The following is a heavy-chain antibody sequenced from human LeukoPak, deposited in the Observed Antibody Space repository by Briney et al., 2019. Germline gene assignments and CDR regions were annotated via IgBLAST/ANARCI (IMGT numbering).Heavy chain of an antibody. CDR2: IYTSGST. D-gene: IGHD6-19*01. CDR3: ARQPYSSGWYGRAGFLDY. J-gene: IGHJ4*02. Sequence: SETLSLTCAVYGGSFSGYYWSWIRQPAGKGLEWIGRIYTSGSTNYNPSLKSRVTISVDTSKNQFSLKLSSVTAADTAVYYCARQPYSSGWYGRAGFLDYWGQGTLVTVSS. V-gene: IGHV4-59*10. CDR1: GGSFSGYY.